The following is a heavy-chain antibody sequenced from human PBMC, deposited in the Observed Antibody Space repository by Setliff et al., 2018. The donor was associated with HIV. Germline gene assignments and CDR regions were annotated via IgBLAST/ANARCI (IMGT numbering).Heavy chain of an antibody. CDR1: GFTFSDHY. Sequence: GGSLRLSCAASGFTFSDHYMAWVRQCPGKGLEWVANIQQHGSEIHYVASVEGRFTISRDNAKNSLYLQMDSLRVEDTTVYYCTRKLAPGHGMDVWGQGTTVTVSS. J-gene: IGHJ6*02. D-gene: IGHD3-3*02. V-gene: IGHV3-7*04. CDR3: TRKLAPGHGMDV. CDR2: IQQHGSEI.